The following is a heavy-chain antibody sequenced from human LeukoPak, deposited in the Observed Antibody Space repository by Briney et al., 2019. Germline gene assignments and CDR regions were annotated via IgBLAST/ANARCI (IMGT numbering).Heavy chain of an antibody. D-gene: IGHD4-17*01. Sequence: PSETLSPASAISDESFSSHYWTWSRQPPGKGLEWIGYISYIGSTNYNPSLKSRVTISIDTSRNQFSLRLSSVTAADTAVYYCARDLVTVTKGFDIWGQGTMVSVSS. J-gene: IGHJ3*02. CDR3: ARDLVTVTKGFDI. V-gene: IGHV4-59*11. CDR1: DESFSSHY. CDR2: ISYIGST.